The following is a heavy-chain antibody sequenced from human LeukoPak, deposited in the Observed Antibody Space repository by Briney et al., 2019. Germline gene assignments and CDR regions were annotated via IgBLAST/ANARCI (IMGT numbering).Heavy chain of an antibody. CDR2: ISSSGSTI. Sequence: SGGSLRLSCAASGFTFSSYEMNWVRQAPGKGLEWVSNISSSGSTINYADSVKGRFTISRDNAKNALYLQMNSLRAEDTAVYYCARETGFAFDIWGQGTMVTVTS. J-gene: IGHJ3*02. CDR3: ARETGFAFDI. CDR1: GFTFSSYE. V-gene: IGHV3-48*03.